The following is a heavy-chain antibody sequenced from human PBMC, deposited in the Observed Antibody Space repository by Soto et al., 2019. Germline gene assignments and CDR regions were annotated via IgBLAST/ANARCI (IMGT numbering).Heavy chain of an antibody. V-gene: IGHV1-18*01. CDR3: ARTSISARRPFYYYGTDV. J-gene: IGHJ6*02. CDR1: GYTFTSYG. Sequence: QVQLVQSGAEVKKPGATVKVSCKASGYTFTSYGISWVRQAPGQGLEWMGWISAYNGNTNYAQKLQGRVTMTTDTSTCTAYMELMSLRADDSALSYFARTSISARRPFYYYGTDVWGQGTTVTVSS. CDR2: ISAYNGNT. D-gene: IGHD6-6*01.